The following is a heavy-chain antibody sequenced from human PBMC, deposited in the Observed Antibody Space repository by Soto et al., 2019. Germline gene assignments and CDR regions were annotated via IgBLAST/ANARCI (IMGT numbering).Heavy chain of an antibody. D-gene: IGHD6-19*01. V-gene: IGHV3-30*18. Sequence: QVQLVESGGGVVQPGRSLRLSCAASGFTFSHYGMHWVRQAPGKGLEWVAVISYDGTNKYYADSVKGRFTISRDNSKNTMYLQMNRLRAEDTAVYDGAKDGGWLPGYYSYGMDVWGQGTTVTVSS. CDR3: AKDGGWLPGYYSYGMDV. CDR1: GFTFSHYG. J-gene: IGHJ6*02. CDR2: ISYDGTNK.